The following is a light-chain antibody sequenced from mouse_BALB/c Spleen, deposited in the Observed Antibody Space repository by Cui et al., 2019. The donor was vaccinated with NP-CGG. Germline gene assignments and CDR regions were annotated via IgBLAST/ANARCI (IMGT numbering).Light chain of an antibody. J-gene: IGLJ1*01. CDR3: ALWYSNHWV. CDR1: TGAVTTSNY. Sequence: AVLTQEPAPTTSPGETVTLTCRSSTGAVTTSNYANWVQEKPDHLFTGLIGGTNNRVPGVPARFSGSLIGDKAALTITGAQTEDEAIYFCALWYSNHWVFGGGTKLTVL. CDR2: GTN. V-gene: IGLV1*01.